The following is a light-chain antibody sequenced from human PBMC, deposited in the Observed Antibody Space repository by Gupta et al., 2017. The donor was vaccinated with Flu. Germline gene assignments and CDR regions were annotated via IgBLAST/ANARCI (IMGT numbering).Light chain of an antibody. V-gene: IGKV4-1*01. CDR2: WAS. J-gene: IGKJ4*01. CDR1: QSVCSGSSNKNC. CDR3: QEDGSTPRT. Sequence: SLGGRATINCKSSQSVCSGSSNKNCLAWYQRKPGQPPKLLIYWASTRESGVPDRFSGSGPGTDFTLTISSLQAEDVAVYYCQEDGSTPRTFGRGTKVEIK.